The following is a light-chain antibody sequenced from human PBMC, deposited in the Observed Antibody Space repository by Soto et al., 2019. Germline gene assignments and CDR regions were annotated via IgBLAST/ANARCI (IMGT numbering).Light chain of an antibody. CDR2: GAS. J-gene: IGKJ3*01. Sequence: DIQMTQSPSSLSASVGDRVTITCQASHDITNYLNWYQHKPGKAPKLLIYGASNLETGVPSRFSGSGSGTDVTFPISRLQAEDIATYYCQYCDYLPLFGPGTTVDFK. CDR3: QYCDYLPL. CDR1: HDITNY. V-gene: IGKV1-33*01.